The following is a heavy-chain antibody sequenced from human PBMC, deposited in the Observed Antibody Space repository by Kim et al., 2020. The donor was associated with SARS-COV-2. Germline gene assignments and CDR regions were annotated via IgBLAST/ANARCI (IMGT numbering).Heavy chain of an antibody. D-gene: IGHD3-9*01. CDR3: ARDSATYYDILTGSHFDY. V-gene: IGHV3-30*07. J-gene: IGHJ4*02. Sequence: VKGRFPLSRANSKNTLYLQMTSLRAEDTAVYYCARDSATYYDILTGSHFDYWGQGTLVTVSS.